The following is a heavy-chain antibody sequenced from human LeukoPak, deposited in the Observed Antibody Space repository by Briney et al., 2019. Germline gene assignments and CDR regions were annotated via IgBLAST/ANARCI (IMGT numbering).Heavy chain of an antibody. CDR2: ISAYNGNT. Sequence: GASVKVSCKASGGTFSSYAITWVRQAPGQGLEWMGWISAYNGNTNYAQKLQGRVTMTTDTSTSTAYMELRSLRSDDTAVYYCARDHGLDSSGYYDLNWFDPWGQGTLVTVSS. D-gene: IGHD3-22*01. CDR3: ARDHGLDSSGYYDLNWFDP. V-gene: IGHV1-18*01. CDR1: GGTFSSYA. J-gene: IGHJ5*02.